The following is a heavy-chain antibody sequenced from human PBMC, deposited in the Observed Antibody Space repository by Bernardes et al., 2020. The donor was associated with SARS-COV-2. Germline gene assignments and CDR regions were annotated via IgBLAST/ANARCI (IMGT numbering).Heavy chain of an antibody. CDR3: GRDRDQRDLNFLAY. D-gene: IGHD6-25*01. J-gene: IGHJ4*02. V-gene: IGHV1-18*04. CDR2: ISGKKLNT. Sequence: VRVSCKDSGYTFTSDGISWVRQAPGQGLEWIGWISGKKLNTNYAQKFQGRVTMTADTSTSTAYMELMDLRSDDTAVYFWGRDRDQRDLNFLAYWGQGTLVTVSS. CDR1: GYTFTSDG.